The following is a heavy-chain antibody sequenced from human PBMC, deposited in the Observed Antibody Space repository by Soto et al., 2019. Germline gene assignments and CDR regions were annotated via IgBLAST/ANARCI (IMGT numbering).Heavy chain of an antibody. D-gene: IGHD5-18*01. CDR2: ISISSGYI. CDR1: GFTFSTYS. CDR3: ARVRSYSYGEGYGMDV. J-gene: IGHJ6*02. V-gene: IGHV3-21*01. Sequence: EVQLVESGGGLVNPGGSLRLSCAASGFTFSTYSMNWVRQAPGKGLEWVSSISISSGYIYYADSVKGQFTISRDDAKNSLSLQMNSLRAEDTAVYYCARVRSYSYGEGYGMDVWGPGTTVTVS.